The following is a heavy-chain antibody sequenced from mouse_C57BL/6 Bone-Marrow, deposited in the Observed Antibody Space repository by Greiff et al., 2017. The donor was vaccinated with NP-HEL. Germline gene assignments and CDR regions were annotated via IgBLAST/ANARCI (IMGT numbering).Heavy chain of an antibody. V-gene: IGHV1-76*01. D-gene: IGHD2-3*01. CDR3: ASEEGGYFFEG. CDR2: IYPGSGNT. Sequence: VQLQQSGAELVRPGASVKLSCKASGYTFTDYYINWVKQRPGQGLAWIARIYPGSGNTYYNEKFKGKATLTAEKSSSTAYMQLSSLTSEDSAVYFCASEEGGYFFEGWGKGTTLTVAS. CDR1: GYTFTDYY. J-gene: IGHJ2*01.